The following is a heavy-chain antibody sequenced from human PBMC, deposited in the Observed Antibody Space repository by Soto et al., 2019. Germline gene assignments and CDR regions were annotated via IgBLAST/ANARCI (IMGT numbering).Heavy chain of an antibody. CDR3: ARSSDSSSWPTPHGS. CDR2: VSGSGVST. D-gene: IGHD6-13*01. J-gene: IGHJ4*02. CDR1: GFTFSSYA. Sequence: EVQLLESGGGLVQPGGSLRLSCAASGFTFSSYAMNWVRQAPGKGLEWVSAVSGSGVSTYYADSVKGRFTISRDNSKNTLYLHMHRLRAEDTAMYYWARSSDSSSWPTPHGSGGQGPLVTVS. V-gene: IGHV3-23*01.